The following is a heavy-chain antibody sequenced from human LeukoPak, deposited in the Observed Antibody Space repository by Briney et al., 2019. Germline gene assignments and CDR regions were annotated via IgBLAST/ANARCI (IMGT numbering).Heavy chain of an antibody. J-gene: IGHJ3*02. V-gene: IGHV3-21*01. CDR3: AKMTTVTDASAFDI. Sequence: PGGSLRLSCAASGFTFSSYSMNWVRQAPGKGLEWVSSISSSSSYIYYADSVKGRFNISRDNAKNSLYLQMNSLRAEDTAVYYCAKMTTVTDASAFDIWGQGTMVTVSS. D-gene: IGHD4-17*01. CDR1: GFTFSSYS. CDR2: ISSSSSYI.